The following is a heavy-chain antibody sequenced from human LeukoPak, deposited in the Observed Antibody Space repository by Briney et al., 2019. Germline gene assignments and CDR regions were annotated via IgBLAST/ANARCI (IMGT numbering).Heavy chain of an antibody. D-gene: IGHD3-10*01. J-gene: IGHJ4*02. Sequence: GGSLRLSCAASGFTFSSYGMHGVRQAPGKGLEGVAVISYDGSNKYYADSVKGRFTISRDNSKNTLYLQMNSLRAEDTAVYYCAEGPIVLLWFGELHNFDYWGQGTLVTVSS. CDR3: AEGPIVLLWFGELHNFDY. CDR1: GFTFSSYG. CDR2: ISYDGSNK. V-gene: IGHV3-30*18.